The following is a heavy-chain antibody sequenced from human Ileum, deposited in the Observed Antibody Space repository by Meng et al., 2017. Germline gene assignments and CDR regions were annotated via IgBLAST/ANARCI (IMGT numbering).Heavy chain of an antibody. V-gene: IGHV1-69*02. D-gene: IGHD3-3*01. CDR3: ARSSLGWPFLPFDY. Sequence: QVQLVQSGAEVKKPGSSVKVSCKASGGTFSSYTISWVRQAPGQGLEWMGRIIPILGIANYAQKFQGRVTITADKSTSTAYMELSSLRSEDTAVYYCARSSLGWPFLPFDYWGQGTLGTVSS. CDR1: GGTFSSYT. J-gene: IGHJ4*02. CDR2: IIPILGIA.